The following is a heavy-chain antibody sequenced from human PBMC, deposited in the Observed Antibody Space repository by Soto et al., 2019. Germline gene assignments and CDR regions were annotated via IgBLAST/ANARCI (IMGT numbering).Heavy chain of an antibody. CDR1: GGTFSIYT. J-gene: IGHJ1*01. CDR3: ATQVGGVHGYGDDEFHFQH. Sequence: SVKVSCKASGGTFSIYTISWVRQAPGQGLEWMGRITPILGIANYAQKFQGRVTITADKSTSTAYMELSSLRSEDTAVYYCATQVGGVHGYGDDEFHFQHWGQGTLVTVSS. D-gene: IGHD4-17*01. CDR2: ITPILGIA. V-gene: IGHV1-69*02.